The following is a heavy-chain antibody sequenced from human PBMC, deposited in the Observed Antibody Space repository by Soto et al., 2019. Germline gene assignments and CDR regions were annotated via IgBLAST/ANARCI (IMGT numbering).Heavy chain of an antibody. D-gene: IGHD3-22*01. CDR1: DYTFTSYG. J-gene: IGHJ5*02. V-gene: IGHV1-18*01. CDR3: ARDRGPSSGYYPYWFDP. CDR2: ISTYNGNT. Sequence: ASVKVSCKASDYTFTSYGISWVRQAPGQGLEWMGWISTYNGNTNYAQKLQGRVTMTSDTSTSTAYMELRSLRSDDTAVYYCARDRGPSSGYYPYWFDPWGQGALVTVSS.